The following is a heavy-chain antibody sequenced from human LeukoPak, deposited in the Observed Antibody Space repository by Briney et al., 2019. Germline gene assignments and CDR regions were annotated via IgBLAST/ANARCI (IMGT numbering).Heavy chain of an antibody. CDR1: GYTFSSHG. CDR2: IWYDGSNK. D-gene: IGHD3-10*01. V-gene: IGHV3-33*01. Sequence: GGSLRLSCVASGYTFSSHGMYWVRQAPGKGLEWVAVIWYDGSNKYYADSVKGRFTISRDNSKNTLYLQMNSLRAEDTAVYYCARDAAYGTDAFDIWGQGTMVTVSS. J-gene: IGHJ3*02. CDR3: ARDAAYGTDAFDI.